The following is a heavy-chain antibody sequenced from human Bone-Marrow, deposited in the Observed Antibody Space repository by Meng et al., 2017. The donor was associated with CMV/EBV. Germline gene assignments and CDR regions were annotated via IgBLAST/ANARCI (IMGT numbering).Heavy chain of an antibody. Sequence: GSLRLSCPVSGGSVSIGRYYWSWIRQPPGKGLEWIGYIYYTGSTNYNPSLKSRVTLSTDTSKNQFSLKLSSVTAADTAVYYCARERLYPHYGMDVWGQGTTVTVSS. CDR2: IYYTGST. D-gene: IGHD2-8*01. V-gene: IGHV4-61*01. J-gene: IGHJ6*02. CDR1: GGSVSIGRYY. CDR3: ARERLYPHYGMDV.